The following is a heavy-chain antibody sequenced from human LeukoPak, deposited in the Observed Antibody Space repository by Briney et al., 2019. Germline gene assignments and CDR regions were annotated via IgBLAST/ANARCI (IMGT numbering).Heavy chain of an antibody. CDR3: ASPPSKYCSSTSCLGHYFDY. CDR2: INHCGST. V-gene: IGHV4-34*01. CDR1: GGSFSGYY. D-gene: IGHD2-2*01. J-gene: IGHJ4*02. Sequence: SETLSLTCAVYGGSFSGYYWIWIRKPPGKWLAVIGEINHCGSTNYNPSLKSRVTISVDTSKNQFSLKLSSVTAADTAVYYCASPPSKYCSSTSCLGHYFDYWGQGTLVTVSS.